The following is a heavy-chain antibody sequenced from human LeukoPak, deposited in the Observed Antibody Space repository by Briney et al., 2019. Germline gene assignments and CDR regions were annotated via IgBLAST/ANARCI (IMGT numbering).Heavy chain of an antibody. CDR1: GGSISSYY. D-gene: IGHD5-18*01. CDR2: IYTSGST. Sequence: SETLSLTCTVSGGSISSYYWSWIRQPAGKGLEWIGRIYTSGSTNYNPSLKSRVTISVDKPKNQFSLKLSSVTAADTAVYYCAREGYSYGYGFDYWGQGTLVTVSS. J-gene: IGHJ4*02. V-gene: IGHV4-4*07. CDR3: AREGYSYGYGFDY.